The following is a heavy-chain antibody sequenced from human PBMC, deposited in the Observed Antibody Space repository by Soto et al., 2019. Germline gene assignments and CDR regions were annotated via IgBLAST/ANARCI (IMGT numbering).Heavy chain of an antibody. J-gene: IGHJ4*02. CDR1: GFTFDDYA. CDR2: ISWNSGSI. D-gene: IGHD2-15*01. Sequence: EVQLVESGGGLVQPGRSLRLSCAASGFTFDDYAMHWVRQAPGEGLEWGAGISWNSGSIGYADSVKGRFTISRDNAKNSLYLQMNSLRAEDTALYYCAKAIGGYCSGGSCYSGSYFDYWGQGTLVTVSS. CDR3: AKAIGGYCSGGSCYSGSYFDY. V-gene: IGHV3-9*01.